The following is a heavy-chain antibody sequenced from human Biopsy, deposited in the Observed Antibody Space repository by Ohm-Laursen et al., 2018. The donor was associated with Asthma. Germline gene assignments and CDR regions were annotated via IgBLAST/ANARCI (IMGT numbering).Heavy chain of an antibody. CDR2: ISYDGNHK. CDR1: GFMFRSFG. Sequence: LRLSRTASGFMFRSFGMHWVRQAPGKGLEWVAVISYDGNHKFYEDSVKGRFTISRDNSKNTLYLQMNGLRTEDTAVYYCAKRRGYSGHDNDYWGQGTLVIVSS. V-gene: IGHV3-30*18. CDR3: AKRRGYSGHDNDY. J-gene: IGHJ4*02. D-gene: IGHD5-12*01.